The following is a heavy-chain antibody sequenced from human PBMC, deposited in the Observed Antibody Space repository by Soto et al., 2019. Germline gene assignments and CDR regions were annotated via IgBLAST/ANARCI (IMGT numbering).Heavy chain of an antibody. CDR2: IRSKANSYAT. J-gene: IGHJ5*02. Sequence: PGGSLRLSXAASGFTFSGSAMHWVRQASGKGLEWVGRIRSKANSYATAYAASVKGRFTISRDDSKNTAYLQMNSLKTEDTAVYYCTRNQVSGSYLGTRYNWFDPWGQGTLVTVSS. V-gene: IGHV3-73*01. CDR1: GFTFSGSA. CDR3: TRNQVSGSYLGTRYNWFDP. D-gene: IGHD1-26*01.